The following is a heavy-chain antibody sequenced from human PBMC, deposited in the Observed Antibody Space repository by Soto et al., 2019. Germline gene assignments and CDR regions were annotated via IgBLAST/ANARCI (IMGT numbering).Heavy chain of an antibody. V-gene: IGHV3-48*02. J-gene: IGHJ5*02. Sequence: EVQLVESGGGLVQRGGSLRLSCAASGFTFGIYSMNWVRQAPGKGLEWISYINGSSSTMYYADSVKGRFIISRDNADNSLYLKMKSLRDADTAVYYCARGDRFRCSGDRCFSDGLFLSWGQGTLVTVSS. CDR1: GFTFGIYS. D-gene: IGHD2-15*01. CDR2: INGSSSTM. CDR3: ARGDRFRCSGDRCFSDGLFLS.